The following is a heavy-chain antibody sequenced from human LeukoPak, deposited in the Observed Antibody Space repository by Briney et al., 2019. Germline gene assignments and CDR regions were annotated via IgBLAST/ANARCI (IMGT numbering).Heavy chain of an antibody. CDR3: AKDQVTMVRGPTSVSFDY. CDR2: IRYDGSNK. J-gene: IGHJ4*02. V-gene: IGHV3-30*02. CDR1: GFTFDDYG. D-gene: IGHD3-10*01. Sequence: GGSLRLSCAASGFTFDDYGMHWVRQAPGKGLEWVAFIRYDGSNKYYADSVKGRFTISRDNSKNTLYLQMNSLRAEDTAVYYCAKDQVTMVRGPTSVSFDYWGQGTLVTVSS.